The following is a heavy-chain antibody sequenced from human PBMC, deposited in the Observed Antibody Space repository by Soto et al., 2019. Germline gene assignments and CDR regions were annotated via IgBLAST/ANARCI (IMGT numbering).Heavy chain of an antibody. D-gene: IGHD3-10*01. CDR1: GFTFSSYW. CDR2: IKQDGSEK. J-gene: IGHJ6*02. Sequence: GGSLRLSCAASGFTFSSYWMSWVRQAPGKGLEWVANIKQDGSEKYYVDSVKGRFTISRDNAKNSLYLQMNSLRVEVTAVYYCARDKGVQAVIINYYYYGMDVWGQGTTVTVSS. CDR3: ARDKGVQAVIINYYYYGMDV. V-gene: IGHV3-7*01.